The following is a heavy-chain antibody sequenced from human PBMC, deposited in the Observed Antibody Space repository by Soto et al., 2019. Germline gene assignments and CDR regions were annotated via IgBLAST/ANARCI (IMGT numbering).Heavy chain of an antibody. D-gene: IGHD3-22*01. V-gene: IGHV3-23*01. CDR3: AKFYDSSGFYVPFDY. Sequence: GGSLRLSCAASGFTFSDYAMSWVRQAPGKGLEWVSAISGSGDSTYYADSVKGRFTISRDNSKNTLYLQMNSLRAEDTAVYYCAKFYDSSGFYVPFDYWGQGTLVTVSS. CDR2: ISGSGDST. J-gene: IGHJ4*02. CDR1: GFTFSDYA.